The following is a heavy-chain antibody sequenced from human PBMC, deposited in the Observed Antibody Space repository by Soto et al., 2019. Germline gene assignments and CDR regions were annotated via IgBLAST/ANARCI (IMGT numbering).Heavy chain of an antibody. D-gene: IGHD1-20*01. J-gene: IGHJ3*02. CDR1: GFTFSSYS. CDR3: ARSGITDAFDI. Sequence: GGSLRLSCAASGFTFSSYSMNWVHQAPGKGLEWVSSISSSSSYIYYADSVKGRFTISRDNAKNSLYLQMNSLRAEDTAVYYCARSGITDAFDIWGQGTMVTVSS. CDR2: ISSSSSYI. V-gene: IGHV3-21*01.